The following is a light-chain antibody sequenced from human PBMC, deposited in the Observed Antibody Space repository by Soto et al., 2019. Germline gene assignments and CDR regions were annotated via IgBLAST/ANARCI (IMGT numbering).Light chain of an antibody. CDR2: ATS. CDR3: HQYNRSPRT. CDR1: QSGGSY. V-gene: IGKV3-20*01. Sequence: EIVLTQSPGTLSLSPGETATLSCRASQSGGSYLAWYQQKPGQAPRLLIYATSSRAAGIPDRFSGSGSGTDFTLAISTLEPEDFAVYYCHQYNRSPRTFGQGNKLEIK. J-gene: IGKJ2*01.